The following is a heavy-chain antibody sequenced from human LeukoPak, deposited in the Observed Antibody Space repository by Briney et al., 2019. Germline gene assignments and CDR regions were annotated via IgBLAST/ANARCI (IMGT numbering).Heavy chain of an antibody. Sequence: GGSLRLSCAASGFSFSSYGMHWVRQAPGKGLEWVANIKYDGSDKRYVDSVKGRFTVSRDNANNSLYLQMNSLRAEDTAVYYCVRGGGSFDSWGQGTLVTVSS. D-gene: IGHD3-16*01. CDR2: IKYDGSDK. V-gene: IGHV3-7*04. J-gene: IGHJ4*02. CDR3: VRGGGSFDS. CDR1: GFSFSSYG.